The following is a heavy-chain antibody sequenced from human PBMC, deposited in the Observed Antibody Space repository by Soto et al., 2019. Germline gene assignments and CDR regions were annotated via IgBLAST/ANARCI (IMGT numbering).Heavy chain of an antibody. V-gene: IGHV3-30*18. CDR2: ISYDGSNK. Sequence: GGSLRLSCAASGFTFSSYGMHWVRQAPGKGLEWVAVISYDGSNKYYADSVKGRFTISRDNSKNTLYLQMNSLRAEDTAVYYCAKEWGADTAMASYYYYGMDVWGQGTTVTVSS. J-gene: IGHJ6*02. CDR1: GFTFSSYG. CDR3: AKEWGADTAMASYYYYGMDV. D-gene: IGHD5-18*01.